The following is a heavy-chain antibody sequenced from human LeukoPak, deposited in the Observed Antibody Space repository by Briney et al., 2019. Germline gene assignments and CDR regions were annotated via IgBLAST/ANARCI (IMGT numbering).Heavy chain of an antibody. CDR3: AKDHFEILTGHFDY. J-gene: IGHJ4*02. V-gene: IGHV3-30*18. D-gene: IGHD3-9*01. CDR2: MSFDGSHT. Sequence: SGGSLRLSCAASGFTFSSYGMHWVRQAPGKGLECVAVMSFDGSHTYYADSVKGRFTIYRDSSKNILYLQMNSLRDEDTAVYYCAKDHFEILTGHFDYWGQGTLVTVSS. CDR1: GFTFSSYG.